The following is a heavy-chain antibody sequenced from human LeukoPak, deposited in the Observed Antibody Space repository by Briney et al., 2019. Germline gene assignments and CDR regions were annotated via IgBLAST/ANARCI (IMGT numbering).Heavy chain of an antibody. CDR2: IYYSGST. CDR3: AAGVVPPYYFDY. J-gene: IGHJ4*02. Sequence: SETLSLTCTVSGGSVSSGSYYWSWIRQPPGKGLEWIGYIYYSGSTNYNPSLKSRVTISVDTSKNQFSLKLSSVTAADTAAYYCAAGVVPPYYFDYWGQGTLVTVSS. V-gene: IGHV4-61*01. D-gene: IGHD2-21*01. CDR1: GGSVSSGSYY.